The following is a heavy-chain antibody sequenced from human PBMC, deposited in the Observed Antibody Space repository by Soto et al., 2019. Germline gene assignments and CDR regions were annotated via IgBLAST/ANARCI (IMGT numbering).Heavy chain of an antibody. J-gene: IGHJ3*02. D-gene: IGHD3-3*01. Sequence: PGGSLRLSCAASGFTFSSYAMSWVRQAPGKGLEWVSAISGSGGSTYYADSVKGRFTISRDNSKNTLYLQMNSLRAEDTAVYYCAKERADYDFWSGYYMRAFDIWGQGTMDTVSS. CDR3: AKERADYDFWSGYYMRAFDI. V-gene: IGHV3-23*01. CDR1: GFTFSSYA. CDR2: ISGSGGST.